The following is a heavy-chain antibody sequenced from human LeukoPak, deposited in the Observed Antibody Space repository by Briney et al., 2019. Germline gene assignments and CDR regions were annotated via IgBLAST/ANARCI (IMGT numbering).Heavy chain of an antibody. CDR1: GGTFSSYT. J-gene: IGHJ3*02. Sequence: ASVKVSCKASGGTFSSYTISWVRQAPGQGLEWMGRINPNSGGTNYAQKFQGRVTMTRDTSISTAYMELSRLRSDDTAVYYCARDTEVGATDAFDIWGQGTMVTVSS. D-gene: IGHD1-26*01. CDR3: ARDTEVGATDAFDI. CDR2: INPNSGGT. V-gene: IGHV1-2*06.